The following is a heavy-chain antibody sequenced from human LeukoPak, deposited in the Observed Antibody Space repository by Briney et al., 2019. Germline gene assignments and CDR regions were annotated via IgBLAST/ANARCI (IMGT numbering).Heavy chain of an antibody. CDR3: VRRDYGGHAAYFDY. CDR1: GSTITNNW. D-gene: IGHD4-23*01. V-gene: IGHV5-51*01. CDR2: INPRDSET. Sequence: GASLQISCEGSGSTITNNWLGWGRELPGKGLEWMGIINPRDSETVYSPSFQGQVTMSVDKSISTAYLQWSSLKASDTAMYYCVRRDYGGHAAYFDYRGQGTLVTVSS. J-gene: IGHJ4*02.